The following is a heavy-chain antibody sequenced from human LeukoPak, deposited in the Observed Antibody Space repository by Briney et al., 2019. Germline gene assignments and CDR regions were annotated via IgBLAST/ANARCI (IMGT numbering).Heavy chain of an antibody. CDR2: IYYSGST. CDR1: GGSISSGGYY. V-gene: IGHV4-31*03. CDR3: AGIVVAPSYYFDY. Sequence: PSETLSLTCTVSGGSISSGGYYWSWIRQHPGKGLEWIGYIYYSGSTYYNPSLKSRVTISVDTSKNQFSLKLSSVTAADTAVYYCAGIVVAPSYYFDYWGQGTLVTVSS. D-gene: IGHD3-22*01. J-gene: IGHJ4*02.